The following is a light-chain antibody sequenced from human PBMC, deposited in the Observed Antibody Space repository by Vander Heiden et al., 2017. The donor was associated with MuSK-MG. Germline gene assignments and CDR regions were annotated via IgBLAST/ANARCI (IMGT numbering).Light chain of an antibody. CDR2: EVT. CDR3: CSYAGGSTLL. Sequence: QSALTQPASVSGSPGQSITISCTGTSSDVGSYNLVSWYQQPPGKAPKLMIYEVTKRPSGVSNRFSGSKSGNTASLTISGLQAEDEADYYCCSYAGGSTLLFGGGTKLTVL. J-gene: IGLJ2*01. CDR1: SSDVGSYNL. V-gene: IGLV2-23*02.